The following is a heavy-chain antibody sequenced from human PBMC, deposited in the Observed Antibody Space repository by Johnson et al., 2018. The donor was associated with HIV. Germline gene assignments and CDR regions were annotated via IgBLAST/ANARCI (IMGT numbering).Heavy chain of an antibody. CDR3: AKAGQMVAATSAFDI. CDR1: GFSFSSYG. J-gene: IGHJ3*02. CDR2: ISYDGSNK. V-gene: IGHV3-30*19. D-gene: IGHD2-15*01. Sequence: QVQLVESGGGVVQPGGSLRLSCATSGFSFSSYGMYWVRQAPGKGLEWVAVISYDGSNKYYADSVKGRFTISRDNSKNTVYLQMNSLRAEDTAGYYCAKAGQMVAATSAFDIWGQGTMVTVSS.